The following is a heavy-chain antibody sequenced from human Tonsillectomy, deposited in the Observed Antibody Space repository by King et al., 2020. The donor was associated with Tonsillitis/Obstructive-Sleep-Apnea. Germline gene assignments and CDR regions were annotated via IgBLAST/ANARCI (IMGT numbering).Heavy chain of an antibody. CDR3: ARRYCSSTSCSYFDY. J-gene: IGHJ4*02. Sequence: VQLVESGGGVVQPGRSLRLSCAASGFTFSSYGMHWVRQAPGKGLEWVAVIWYDGSNKYYADSVKGRFTISRDNSKNTLYLQMNSLIAEDTAVYYCARRYCSSTSCSYFDYWGQGTLVTVSS. V-gene: IGHV3-33*01. D-gene: IGHD2-2*01. CDR1: GFTFSSYG. CDR2: IWYDGSNK.